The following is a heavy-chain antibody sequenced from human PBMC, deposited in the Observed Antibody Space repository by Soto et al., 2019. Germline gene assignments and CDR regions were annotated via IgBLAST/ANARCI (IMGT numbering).Heavy chain of an antibody. CDR3: AREARDFVLMVRLDP. V-gene: IGHV1-18*01. Sequence: GASVKVSCKASGYTFTSYGISWVRQAPGQGLEWMGWISAYNGNTNYAQKLKGRVTMTTDTSTSTAYMEQRSLRSDDTAIYYCAREARDFVLMVRLDPWGQGTLVTVSS. CDR2: ISAYNGNT. D-gene: IGHD2-8*01. J-gene: IGHJ5*02. CDR1: GYTFTSYG.